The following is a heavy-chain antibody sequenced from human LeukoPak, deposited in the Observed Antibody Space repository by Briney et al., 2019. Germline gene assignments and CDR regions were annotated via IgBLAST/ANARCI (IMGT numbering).Heavy chain of an antibody. V-gene: IGHV1-46*01. D-gene: IGHD3-3*01. CDR3: ARDYSFKGGYDFWSGYPALYYMDV. CDR1: GYTFTSYY. J-gene: IGHJ6*03. Sequence: ASVKVSCKASGYTFTSYYMHWVRQAPGQGLEWMGIINPSGGSTSYAQKFQGRVTMTRDMSTSTVYMELSSLRSEDTAVYYCARDYSFKGGYDFWSGYPALYYMDVWGKGTTVTVSS. CDR2: INPSGGST.